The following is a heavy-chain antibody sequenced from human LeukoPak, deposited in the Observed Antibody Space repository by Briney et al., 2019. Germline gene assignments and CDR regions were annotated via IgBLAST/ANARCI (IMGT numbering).Heavy chain of an antibody. CDR3: ARRIVGANYFRDY. CDR1: GGSISSSSYY. D-gene: IGHD1-26*01. Sequence: PSETLSLTCTVSGGSISSSSYYWGWIRQPPGKGLEWIGSIYYSGSTYYNPSLKSRVTISVDTSKNQFSLKLSSVTAADTAVYYCARRIVGANYFRDYWGQGTLVTVSS. V-gene: IGHV4-39*07. J-gene: IGHJ4*02. CDR2: IYYSGST.